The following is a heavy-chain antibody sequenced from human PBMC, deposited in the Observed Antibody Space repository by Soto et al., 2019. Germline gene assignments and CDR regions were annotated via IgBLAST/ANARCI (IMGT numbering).Heavy chain of an antibody. Sequence: PVGSLRLSCAASGFTFSSYGMHWVRQAPGKGLEWVAVIWYDGSNKYYADSVKGRFTISRDNSKNTLYLQMNSLRAEDTAVYYCARLGLGYSSSWYRENYYYYGMDVWGQGTTVTVSS. CDR1: GFTFSSYG. CDR2: IWYDGSNK. J-gene: IGHJ6*02. V-gene: IGHV3-33*01. CDR3: ARLGLGYSSSWYRENYYYYGMDV. D-gene: IGHD6-13*01.